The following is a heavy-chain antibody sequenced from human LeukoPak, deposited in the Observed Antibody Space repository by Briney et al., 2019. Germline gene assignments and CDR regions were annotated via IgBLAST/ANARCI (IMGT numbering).Heavy chain of an antibody. Sequence: SETLSLTCTVSGGSISSSSYYWGWIRQPPGKGLEWIGSIYYSGSTYYNPSLKSRVTISVDTSKNQFSLKLSSVTAADTAVYYCAREGVVVPAAMPYFDYWGQGTLVTVSS. D-gene: IGHD2-2*01. J-gene: IGHJ4*02. CDR2: IYYSGST. CDR3: AREGVVVPAAMPYFDY. CDR1: GGSISSSSYY. V-gene: IGHV4-39*07.